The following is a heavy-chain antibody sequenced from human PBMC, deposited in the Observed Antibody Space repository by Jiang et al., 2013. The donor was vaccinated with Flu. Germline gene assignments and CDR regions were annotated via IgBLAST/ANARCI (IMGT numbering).Heavy chain of an antibody. D-gene: IGHD3-3*01. CDR3: ASRKSYDFWRDTPHDAFDI. CDR1: GGSISSHY. CDR2: IYYSGST. Sequence: PGLVKPSETLSLTCTVSGGSISSHYWSWIRQPPGKGLEWIGYIYYSGSTNYNPSLKSRVTISVDTSKNQFSLKLSSVTAADTAVYYCASRKSYDFWRDTPHDAFDIWGQGTMVTVSS. V-gene: IGHV4-59*11. J-gene: IGHJ3*02.